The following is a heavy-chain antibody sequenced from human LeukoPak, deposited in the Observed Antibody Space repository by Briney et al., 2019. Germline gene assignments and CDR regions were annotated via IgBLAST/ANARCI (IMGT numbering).Heavy chain of an antibody. CDR3: ARSIGLDTAMVDIYYYYYYMDV. D-gene: IGHD5-18*01. CDR2: INPNSGGT. V-gene: IGHV1-2*02. Sequence: GASVKVSCKASGYTFTGYYMHWVRQAPGQGLEWMGWINPNSGGTNYAQKFQGRVTMTRDTSISTAYMELSRLRSDDTAVYYCARSIGLDTAMVDIYYYYYYMDVWGKGTTVTVSS. CDR1: GYTFTGYY. J-gene: IGHJ6*03.